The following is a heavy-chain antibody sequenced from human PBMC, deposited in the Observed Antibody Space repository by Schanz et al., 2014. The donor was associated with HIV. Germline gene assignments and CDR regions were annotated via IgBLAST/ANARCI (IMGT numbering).Heavy chain of an antibody. V-gene: IGHV3-53*01. Sequence: EVQLVESGGGLIQPGGSLRLTCVASGFTVSSNYMTWVRQAPGKGLEWVSVLYSGGRKYYADAVKGRFTISRDSSKNTVYLEMNSLRAEDTAVYYCARGNDFFGGVPDSWGQGTLVSVSS. CDR3: ARGNDFFGGVPDS. CDR2: LYSGGRK. D-gene: IGHD3-16*01. CDR1: GFTVSSNY. J-gene: IGHJ5*01.